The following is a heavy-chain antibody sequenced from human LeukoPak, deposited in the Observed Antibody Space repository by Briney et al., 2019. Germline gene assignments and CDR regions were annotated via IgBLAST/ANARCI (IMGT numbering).Heavy chain of an antibody. V-gene: IGHV1-2*06. Sequence: ASVKVSCKASGYTFTGYYMHWVRQAPGQGLEWMGRINPNSGGTNYAQKFQGRVTMTRDTSISTAYMELSRLRSDDTAEYYCARSYSSSWYYFDYWGQGTLVTVSS. CDR2: INPNSGGT. CDR1: GYTFTGYY. CDR3: ARSYSSSWYYFDY. J-gene: IGHJ4*02. D-gene: IGHD6-13*01.